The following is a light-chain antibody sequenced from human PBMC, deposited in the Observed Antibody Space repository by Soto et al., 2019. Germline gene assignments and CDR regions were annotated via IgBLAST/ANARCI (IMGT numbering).Light chain of an antibody. CDR1: SSDVGGYNF. V-gene: IGLV2-14*03. CDR2: DVT. CDR3: SSYTSSSSLHV. Sequence: QSALTQPASVSGSPGQSITISCTGTSSDVGGYNFVSWYQQHPGKVPKVMIYDVTNRPSGVSTRFSGSKSGNTASLTISGLQAEDEADYYCSSYTSSSSLHVFGTGTKVTVL. J-gene: IGLJ1*01.